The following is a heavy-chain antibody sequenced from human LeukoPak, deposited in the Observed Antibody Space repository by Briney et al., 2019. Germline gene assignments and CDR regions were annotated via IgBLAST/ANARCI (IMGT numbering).Heavy chain of an antibody. CDR3: ARGTHSLLVGRRGFDY. J-gene: IGHJ4*02. CDR2: INHSGST. Sequence: SETLSLTCAVYGGSFSGYYWSWIRQPPGKGLEWIGEINHSGSTNYNPSLKSRVTISVDTSKNQFSLKLSSVTAADTAVYYCARGTHSLLVGRRGFDYWGQGSLVTVSS. D-gene: IGHD2-15*01. V-gene: IGHV4-34*01. CDR1: GGSFSGYY.